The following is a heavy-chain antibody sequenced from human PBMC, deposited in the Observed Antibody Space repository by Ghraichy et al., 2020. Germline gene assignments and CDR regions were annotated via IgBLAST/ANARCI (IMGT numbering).Heavy chain of an antibody. CDR3: ARDSRGSKQWLSPLDY. J-gene: IGHJ4*02. CDR1: GFTFSSYS. Sequence: GESLNISCAASGFTFSSYSMNWVRQAPGKGLEWVSYISSSSSTIYYADSVKGRFTISRDNAKNSLYLQMNSLRDEDTAVYYCARDSRGSKQWLSPLDYWGQGTLVTVSS. V-gene: IGHV3-48*02. CDR2: ISSSSSTI. D-gene: IGHD6-19*01.